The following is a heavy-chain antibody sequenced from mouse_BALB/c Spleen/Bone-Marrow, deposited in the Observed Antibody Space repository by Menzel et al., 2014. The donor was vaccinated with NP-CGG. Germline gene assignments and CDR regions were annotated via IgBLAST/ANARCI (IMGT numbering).Heavy chain of an antibody. Sequence: EVKLMESGGGLVKPGGSLKLSCAASGFTFSSYAMSWVRQSPEKRLEWVAEISSGGSYTYYPDTVTGRFTISRDNAKXTLYLEMSSLRSEDTAMYYCARDHYGYYTMDYWGQGTSVTVSS. V-gene: IGHV5-9-4*01. CDR2: ISSGGSYT. CDR1: GFTFSSYA. D-gene: IGHD1-2*01. J-gene: IGHJ4*01. CDR3: ARDHYGYYTMDY.